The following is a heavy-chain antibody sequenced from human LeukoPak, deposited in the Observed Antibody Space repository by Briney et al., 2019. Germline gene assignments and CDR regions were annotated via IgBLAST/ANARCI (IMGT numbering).Heavy chain of an antibody. V-gene: IGHV7-4-1*02. J-gene: IGHJ1*01. CDR3: ARGALRRDGYNYYFQH. Sequence: ASVKVSCKAPGYTFTSYAMNWVRQAPGQGLEWMGWINTNTGNPTYAQGFTGRFVFSLDTSVSTAYLQISSLKAEDTAVYYCARGALRRDGYNYYFQHWGQGTLVTVSS. D-gene: IGHD5-24*01. CDR1: GYTFTSYA. CDR2: INTNTGNP.